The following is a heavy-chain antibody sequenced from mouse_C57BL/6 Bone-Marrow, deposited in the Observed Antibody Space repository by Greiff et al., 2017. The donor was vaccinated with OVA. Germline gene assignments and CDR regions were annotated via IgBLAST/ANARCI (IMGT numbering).Heavy chain of an antibody. Sequence: VQLQQPGAELVKPGASVKLSCKASGYTFTSYWMQWVKQRPGQGLEWIGEIDPSDSYTNYNQKFKGKATLTVDTSSSTAYMQLSSLTSEDSAVYYCERVRCDDWGQGTTLTVSS. V-gene: IGHV1-50*01. CDR3: ERVRCDD. J-gene: IGHJ2*01. CDR2: IDPSDSYT. CDR1: GYTFTSYW.